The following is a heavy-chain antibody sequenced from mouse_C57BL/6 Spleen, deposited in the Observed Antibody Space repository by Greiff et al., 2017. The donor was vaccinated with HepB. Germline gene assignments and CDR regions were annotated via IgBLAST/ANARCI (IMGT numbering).Heavy chain of an antibody. D-gene: IGHD1-1*01. CDR2: IDPSDSYT. J-gene: IGHJ2*01. V-gene: IGHV1-59*01. CDR3: ANYYYGSSKINY. CDR1: GYTFTSYW. Sequence: LQQPGAELVRPGTSVKLSCKASGYTFTSYWMHWVKQRPGQGLEWIGVIDPSDSYTNYNQKFKGKATLTVDTSSSTAYMQLSSLTSEDSAVYYCANYYYGSSKINYWGQGTTLTVSS.